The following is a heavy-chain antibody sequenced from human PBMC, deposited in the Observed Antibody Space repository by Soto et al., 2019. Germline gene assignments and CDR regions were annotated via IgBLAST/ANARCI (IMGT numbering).Heavy chain of an antibody. Sequence: QVQLVESGGGVVQPGRSLRLSGAASGFTFSSYGMHCVRQAPGKGLERVAVIAYDGSNKYYEDSVKGRFTISRDNSKNKLYLQMNSRRAEATAVYYGAKDRRDIVVVVAATRGMDVWGQGNTVTVSS. CDR3: AKDRRDIVVVVAATRGMDV. D-gene: IGHD2-15*01. CDR1: GFTFSSYG. V-gene: IGHV3-30*18. CDR2: IAYDGSNK. J-gene: IGHJ6*02.